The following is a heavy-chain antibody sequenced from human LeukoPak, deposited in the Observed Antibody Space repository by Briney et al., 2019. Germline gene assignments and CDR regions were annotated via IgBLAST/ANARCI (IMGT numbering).Heavy chain of an antibody. Sequence: GESLKISCKGSGYSFTSYWIGWVRQMPGKGLKWMGIIYPGDSDTRYSPSFQGQVTISADKSISTAYLQWSSLKASDTAMYYCARVTPDYYDSSGLAPYYYYYMDVWGKGTTVTVSS. CDR3: ARVTPDYYDSSGLAPYYYYYMDV. CDR2: IYPGDSDT. CDR1: GYSFTSYW. D-gene: IGHD3-22*01. J-gene: IGHJ6*03. V-gene: IGHV5-51*01.